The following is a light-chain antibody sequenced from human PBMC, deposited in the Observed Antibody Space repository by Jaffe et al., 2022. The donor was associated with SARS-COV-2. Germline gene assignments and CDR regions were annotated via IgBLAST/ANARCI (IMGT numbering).Light chain of an antibody. J-gene: IGKJ2*02. CDR2: GTS. CDR1: QSISKNY. Sequence: DIVLTQSPGTLSLSPGERATLSCRASQSISKNYLAWYQQKPGQPPRLLVYGTSSRATGIPGRFTGRGSGTDFTLTINGLEPEDFAVYYCQQYGTSPCTFGQGTKLEV. CDR3: QQYGTSPCT. V-gene: IGKV3-20*01.